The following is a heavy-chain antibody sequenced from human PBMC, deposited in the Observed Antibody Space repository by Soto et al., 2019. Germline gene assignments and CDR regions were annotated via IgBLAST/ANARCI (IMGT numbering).Heavy chain of an antibody. D-gene: IGHD2-15*01. Sequence: PSETLSLTCTVSGGSISSGGYYWSWIRQHPGKGLEWIGYIYYSGSTYYNPSLKSRVTISVDTSKNQFSLKLSSVTAADTAVYYCARGGVCSGGRCGVDYWGQGTLVTVSS. CDR1: GGSISSGGYY. J-gene: IGHJ4*02. CDR3: ARGGVCSGGRCGVDY. CDR2: IYYSGST. V-gene: IGHV4-31*03.